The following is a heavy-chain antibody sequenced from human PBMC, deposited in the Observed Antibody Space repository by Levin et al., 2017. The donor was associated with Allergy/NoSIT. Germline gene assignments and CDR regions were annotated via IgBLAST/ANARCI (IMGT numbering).Heavy chain of an antibody. J-gene: IGHJ6*02. CDR2: IYYSGST. V-gene: IGHV4-61*01. CDR1: GGSVSSGSYY. Sequence: PSETLSLTCTVSGGSVSSGSYYWSWIRQPPGKGLEWIGYIYYSGSTNYNPSLKSRVTISVDTSKNQFSLKLSSVTAADTAVYYCARDQSDYPDLRNDYYYGMDVWGQGTTVTVSS. CDR3: ARDQSDYPDLRNDYYYGMDV. D-gene: IGHD4-17*01.